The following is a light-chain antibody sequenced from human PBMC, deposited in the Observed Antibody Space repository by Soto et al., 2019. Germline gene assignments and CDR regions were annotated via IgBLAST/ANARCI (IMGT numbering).Light chain of an antibody. CDR3: QHYGNSPRT. V-gene: IGKV3-20*01. CDR1: QSVSSSY. CDR2: DTS. Sequence: DIVLTQSPGTLSLSPGERATLSCRASQSVSSSYLAWYQQKPGQAPRLLMYDTSTRATGIPDRFSGSGSGTDFTLTISRLEPEDFAVYYCQHYGNSPRTFGQGTKVDIK. J-gene: IGKJ1*01.